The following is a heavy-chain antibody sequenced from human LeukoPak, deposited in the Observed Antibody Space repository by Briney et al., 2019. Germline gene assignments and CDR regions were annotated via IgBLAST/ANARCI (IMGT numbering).Heavy chain of an antibody. CDR1: GGSISSSGYY. Sequence: PSETLSLNCTVSGGSISSSGYYWGWIRQPPGKGLEWIASIYYSGSPYYNPSLKSRVTMSVDTSKNQLSLKLSSLTAADTAVYYCARHEYSGSYYGLSWFDPWGQGTLVTVSS. CDR3: ARHEYSGSYYGLSWFDP. D-gene: IGHD1-26*01. V-gene: IGHV4-39*01. J-gene: IGHJ5*02. CDR2: IYYSGSP.